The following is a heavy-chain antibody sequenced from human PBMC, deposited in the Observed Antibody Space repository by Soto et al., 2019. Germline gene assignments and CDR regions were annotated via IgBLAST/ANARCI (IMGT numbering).Heavy chain of an antibody. CDR3: AIDLIAVADFDY. J-gene: IGHJ4*02. CDR1: GYTFTSYD. CDR2: MNPNSGNV. Sequence: QVQLVQSGAEVKKPGASVKVSCKASGYTFTSYDINWVRQATGQGLEWMGWMNPNSGNVGYAQKFQGRVTMTRNTSISTAYMELSSLRSEDTAVYYCAIDLIAVADFDYWGQGTLVTVSS. D-gene: IGHD6-19*01. V-gene: IGHV1-8*01.